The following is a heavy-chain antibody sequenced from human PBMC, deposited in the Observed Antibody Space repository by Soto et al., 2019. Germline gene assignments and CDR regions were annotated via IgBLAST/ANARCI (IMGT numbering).Heavy chain of an antibody. CDR3: ARDKSRGTVVTFYYYYGMDV. D-gene: IGHD2-15*01. J-gene: IGHJ6*02. V-gene: IGHV1-69*13. Sequence: AASVKVSCKASGGTFSSYAISWVRQAPGQGLEWMGGIIPIFGTANYAQKFQGRVTITADESTSTAYMELSSLRSEDTAVYYCARDKSRGTVVTFYYYYGMDVWGQGTTVTVSS. CDR2: IIPIFGTA. CDR1: GGTFSSYA.